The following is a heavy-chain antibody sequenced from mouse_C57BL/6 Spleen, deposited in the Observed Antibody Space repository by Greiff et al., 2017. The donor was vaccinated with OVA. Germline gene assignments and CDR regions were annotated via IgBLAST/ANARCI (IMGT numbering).Heavy chain of an antibody. Sequence: QVQLQQPGAELVRPGTSVKLSCKASGYTFTSYWMHWVKQRPGQGLEWIGVIDPSDSYTNYNQKFKGKATLTVDTSSSTAYMQLSSLTSEDSAVYYCARSGTGPLAMDYWGQGTSVTVSS. J-gene: IGHJ4*01. CDR3: ARSGTGPLAMDY. CDR1: GYTFTSYW. D-gene: IGHD4-1*01. CDR2: IDPSDSYT. V-gene: IGHV1-59*01.